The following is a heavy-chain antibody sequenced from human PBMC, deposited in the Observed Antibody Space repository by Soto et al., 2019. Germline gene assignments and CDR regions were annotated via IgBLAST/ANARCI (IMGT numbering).Heavy chain of an antibody. D-gene: IGHD2-2*01. CDR1: GVTFKSYA. Sequence: EVQLLESGGGLVQPGGSLRLSCAASGVTFKSYAMRWVRQAPGKGLEWVSTISGSGGNTYYADSVKGRFTISRDNSKNTLFLQMNSLRAEDTAVYYCAKEGIVVVPAGRSGDNWFDPWGQGTLVTVSS. J-gene: IGHJ5*02. CDR2: ISGSGGNT. V-gene: IGHV3-23*01. CDR3: AKEGIVVVPAGRSGDNWFDP.